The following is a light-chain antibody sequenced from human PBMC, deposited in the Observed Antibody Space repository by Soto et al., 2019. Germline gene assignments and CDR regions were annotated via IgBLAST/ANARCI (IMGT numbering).Light chain of an antibody. CDR3: GTWDNSLSVVV. J-gene: IGLJ3*02. CDR2: DNN. CDR1: SSNIGNNY. V-gene: IGLV1-51*01. Sequence: QSVLTQSPSVSAAPGQKVTISCSGSSSNIGNNYVSWYQQLPGTAPKLLIYDNNKRPSGIPDRFSGSKSGTSGTLDITGLQTWDEADYYCGTWDNSLSVVVFGGGTKLTVL.